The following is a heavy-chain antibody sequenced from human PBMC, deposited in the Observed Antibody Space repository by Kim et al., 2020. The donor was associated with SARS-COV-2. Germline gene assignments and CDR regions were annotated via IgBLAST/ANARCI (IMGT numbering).Heavy chain of an antibody. CDR3: ASRARRSYDILTGYYSVY. D-gene: IGHD3-9*01. Sequence: KGRFPISRDNSKNTLYLQMNSLRAEDTAVYYCASRARRSYDILTGYYSVYWGQGTLVTVSS. V-gene: IGHV3-30*07. J-gene: IGHJ4*02.